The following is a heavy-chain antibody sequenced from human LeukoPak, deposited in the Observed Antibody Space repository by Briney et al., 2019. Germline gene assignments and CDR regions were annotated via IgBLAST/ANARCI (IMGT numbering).Heavy chain of an antibody. J-gene: IGHJ5*02. CDR1: GYTFTGYY. D-gene: IGHD3-22*01. Sequence: ASVKVFCKASGYTFTGYYMHWVRQAPGQGLEWMGWINPNSGGTNYAQKFQGRVTMTRDTSISTAYMELSRLRSDDTAVYYCAITYYYDSSGYTPSFDPWGQGTLVTVSS. CDR3: AITYYYDSSGYTPSFDP. V-gene: IGHV1-2*02. CDR2: INPNSGGT.